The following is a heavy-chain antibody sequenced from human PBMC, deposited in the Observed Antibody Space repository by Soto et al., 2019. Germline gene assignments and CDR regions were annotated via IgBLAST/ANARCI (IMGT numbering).Heavy chain of an antibody. CDR2: IYYSGST. CDR1: GGSISSGGYY. Sequence: QVQLQESGPGLVKPSQTLSLTCTVSGGSISSGGYYWSWIRQHPGKGLEWIGYIYYSGSTYYNPFLKSRVTISVDTSKHQFSLKLSSVTAADTAVYYCASIVSSADGEFSDWGQGTLVTVSS. J-gene: IGHJ4*02. D-gene: IGHD3-10*01. CDR3: ASIVSSADGEFSD. V-gene: IGHV4-31*03.